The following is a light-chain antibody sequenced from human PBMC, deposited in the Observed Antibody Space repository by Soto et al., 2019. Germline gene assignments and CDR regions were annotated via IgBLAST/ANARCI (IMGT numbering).Light chain of an antibody. V-gene: IGLV1-44*01. CDR3: AAWDDFLNGWV. J-gene: IGLJ3*02. CDR1: SSNIGNTA. CDR2: TNN. Sequence: QAVLTQPPSASGTPGQRVTISCSGSSSNIGNTAVTWYHQLPGTAPKLLIYTNNQRPSGVPDRFSGSKSGTSASLAISGLQSEDEADYYCAAWDDFLNGWVFGGGTKLTVL.